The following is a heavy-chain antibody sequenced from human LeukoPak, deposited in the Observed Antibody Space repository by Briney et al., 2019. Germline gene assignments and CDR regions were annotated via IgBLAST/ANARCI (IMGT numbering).Heavy chain of an antibody. CDR3: ARVRIGVPRWDAFDI. V-gene: IGHV3-7*01. Sequence: PGGSLRLSCAASGFTFSSYWMSWVRQAPGKGLEWVANIKQGGSEKYYVDFVKGRFTISRDNAKNSLYLQMNSLRAEDTAVYYCARVRIGVPRWDAFDIWGQGTMVTVSS. CDR2: IKQGGSEK. CDR1: GFTFSSYW. D-gene: IGHD5-24*01. J-gene: IGHJ3*02.